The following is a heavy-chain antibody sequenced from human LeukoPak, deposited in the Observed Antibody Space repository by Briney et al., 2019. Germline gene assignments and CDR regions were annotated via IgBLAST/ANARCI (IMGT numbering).Heavy chain of an antibody. CDR2: ISAYNGNT. CDR3: ARDPYGDCEACYDY. J-gene: IGHJ4*02. V-gene: IGHV1-18*01. Sequence: ASVKVSCKASGYTFTSYGISWVRQAPGQGLEWMGWISAYNGNTNYAQKLQGRVTMTTDTSTSTAYMELRSLRSDDTAVYYCARDPYGDCEACYDYWGQGTLVTVSS. CDR1: GYTFTSYG. D-gene: IGHD4-17*01.